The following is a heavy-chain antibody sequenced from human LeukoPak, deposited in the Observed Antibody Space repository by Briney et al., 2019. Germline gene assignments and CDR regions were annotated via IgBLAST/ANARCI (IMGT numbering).Heavy chain of an antibody. D-gene: IGHD6-19*01. V-gene: IGHV3-53*01. Sequence: GGSLRLSCAASGFTVSTTYMSWVRQAPGKGLEWVSVIYSGGTTYYADSVEGRFTISRDNSKNTLYLQMNSLRAGDTAVYYCAREATYSSGWYYFDYWGQGTLVTVSS. J-gene: IGHJ4*02. CDR3: AREATYSSGWYYFDY. CDR1: GFTVSTTY. CDR2: IYSGGTT.